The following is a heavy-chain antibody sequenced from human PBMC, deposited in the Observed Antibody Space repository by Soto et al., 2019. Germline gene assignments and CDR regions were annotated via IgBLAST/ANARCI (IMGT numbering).Heavy chain of an antibody. J-gene: IGHJ6*02. V-gene: IGHV1-69*12. Sequence: QVQLVQSGAEVKKPGSSVKVSCKASGGSLTNYGVSWVRQAPGQGLEWMGGINPVFGTANYAQKFQGRVTPAADESTSTVLMDVRSLSSADTAVYYCARGAATKLGVTNYYGMDVWGQGTTVTVSS. CDR3: ARGAATKLGVTNYYGMDV. D-gene: IGHD3-10*01. CDR1: GGSLTNYG. CDR2: INPVFGTA.